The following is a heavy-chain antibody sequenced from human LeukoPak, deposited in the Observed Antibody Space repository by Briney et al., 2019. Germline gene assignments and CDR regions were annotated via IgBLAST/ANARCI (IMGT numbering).Heavy chain of an antibody. CDR3: ARGGRSAGGNSVCYYFDY. D-gene: IGHD4-23*01. Sequence: GASVKVSCKASGGTFSSYAISWVRQAPGQGLEWMGGIIPIFGTANYAQKFQGRVTITADESTSTAYMELSSLRSEDTAVYYCARGGRSAGGNSVCYYFDYWGQGTLVTVSS. J-gene: IGHJ4*02. CDR1: GGTFSSYA. V-gene: IGHV1-69*13. CDR2: IIPIFGTA.